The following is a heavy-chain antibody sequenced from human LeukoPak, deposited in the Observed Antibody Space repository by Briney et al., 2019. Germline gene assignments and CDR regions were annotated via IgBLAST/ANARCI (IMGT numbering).Heavy chain of an antibody. CDR3: ARERGYDGDLYYYYYMDV. D-gene: IGHD4-17*01. Sequence: GGSLRLSCAASGFTFSSYWMSWVRQAPGKGLEWVATINQDGSEKYYVDSVKGRFTISRDNAKNSLYLQMNSLRAEDTAVYYCARERGYDGDLYYYYYMDVWGKGTTVTISS. J-gene: IGHJ6*03. CDR1: GFTFSSYW. V-gene: IGHV3-7*01. CDR2: INQDGSEK.